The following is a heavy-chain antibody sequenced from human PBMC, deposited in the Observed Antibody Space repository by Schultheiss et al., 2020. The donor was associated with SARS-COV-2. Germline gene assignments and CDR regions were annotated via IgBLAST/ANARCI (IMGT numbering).Heavy chain of an antibody. CDR1: GFTFSDYY. Sequence: GGSLRLSCAASGFTFSDYYMSWIRQAPGKGLEWVSYISSSGSTIYYADSVKGRFTISRDNAKNSLYLQMNSLRAEDTAVYYCARDTPWIAAADTDFWGQGTLVTVSS. CDR3: ARDTPWIAAADTDF. CDR2: ISSSGSTI. D-gene: IGHD6-13*01. J-gene: IGHJ4*02. V-gene: IGHV3-11*01.